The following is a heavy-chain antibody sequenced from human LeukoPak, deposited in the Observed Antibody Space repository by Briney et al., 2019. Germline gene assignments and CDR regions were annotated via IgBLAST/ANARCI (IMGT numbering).Heavy chain of an antibody. V-gene: IGHV3-21*01. CDR1: GFTFSSFS. CDR2: ISSSSSYI. Sequence: GGSLRLSCAASGFTFSSFSMNWVRQAPGKGLEWVSSISSSSSYIYYADSVKGRFTISRDNAKNPLYMQMNSLRAEDTAVYYCARDPPLCSGGSCYFDYCGQGTLVTVSS. J-gene: IGHJ4*02. CDR3: ARDPPLCSGGSCYFDY. D-gene: IGHD2-15*01.